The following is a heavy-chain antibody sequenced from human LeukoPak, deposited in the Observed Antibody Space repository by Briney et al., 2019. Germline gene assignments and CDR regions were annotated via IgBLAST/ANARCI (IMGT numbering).Heavy chain of an antibody. Sequence: GGALRLSCAASGFTFSLYSMNWVRQAPGKGVEWVSYISISSTVYYTDSLTGRFTISRDNPKNSLYLQMNSLRDEDTAVYYCARAQTYYGSGSYLYWGQGTLVTVSS. J-gene: IGHJ4*02. CDR1: GFTFSLYS. CDR3: ARAQTYYGSGSYLY. V-gene: IGHV3-48*02. CDR2: ISISSTV. D-gene: IGHD3-10*01.